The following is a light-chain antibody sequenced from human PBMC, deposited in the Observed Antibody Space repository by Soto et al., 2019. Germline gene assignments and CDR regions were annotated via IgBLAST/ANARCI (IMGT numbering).Light chain of an antibody. Sequence: DIQMTQSPSSLSASVGDRVTINCRASQGISNYLAWYQQKPGKVPKLLIYAASTLQSGVPSRFSGSGSGTDFTLTISSLQPEDVATYYCQKYNSALGYTFGQGTRLEI. CDR3: QKYNSALGYT. CDR1: QGISNY. V-gene: IGKV1-27*01. CDR2: AAS. J-gene: IGKJ5*01.